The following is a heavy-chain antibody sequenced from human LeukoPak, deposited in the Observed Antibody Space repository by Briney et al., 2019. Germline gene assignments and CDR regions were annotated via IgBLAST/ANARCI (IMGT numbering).Heavy chain of an antibody. CDR3: ARARRVVPAAYRSGWFDP. J-gene: IGHJ5*02. CDR2: INHSGST. Sequence: SETLSLTCAVYGGSFSGYYWSWIRQPPGKGLEWIGEINHSGSTNYNPSLKSRVTISVDTSKNQFSLKLSSVTAAVTAVYYCARARRVVPAAYRSGWFDPWGQGTLVTVSS. CDR1: GGSFSGYY. D-gene: IGHD2-2*01. V-gene: IGHV4-34*01.